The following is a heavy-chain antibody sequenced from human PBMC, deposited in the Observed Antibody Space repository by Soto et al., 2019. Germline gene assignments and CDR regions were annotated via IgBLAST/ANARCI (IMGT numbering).Heavy chain of an antibody. CDR2: IIPIFGTA. V-gene: IGHV1-69*13. J-gene: IGHJ6*02. D-gene: IGHD6-6*01. CDR3: ARGQLHNYYYYYGMDV. CDR1: GGTFSSYA. Sequence: VASVKVSCKASGGTFSSYAISWVRQAPGQGLEWMGGIIPIFGTANYAQKFQGRVTITADESTSTAYMELSSLRSEDTAVYYCARGQLHNYYYYYGMDVWGQGTTVTVSS.